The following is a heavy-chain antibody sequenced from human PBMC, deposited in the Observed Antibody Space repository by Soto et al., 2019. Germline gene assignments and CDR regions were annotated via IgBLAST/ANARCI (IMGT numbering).Heavy chain of an antibody. J-gene: IGHJ4*02. CDR3: ARYGYSYSMRFFDK. D-gene: IGHD5-18*01. CDR2: MYHSGST. V-gene: IGHV4-38-2*01. CDR1: GHSISSGFYY. Sequence: PSEPLSLTCAVSGHSISSGFYYWGWIRQPPGKGLEWIGSMYHSGSTYYNPSLKSRVTMSVDTSKNQLSLKLTSLTAADTAVYYCARYGYSYSMRFFDKWGQGTRVTAPQ.